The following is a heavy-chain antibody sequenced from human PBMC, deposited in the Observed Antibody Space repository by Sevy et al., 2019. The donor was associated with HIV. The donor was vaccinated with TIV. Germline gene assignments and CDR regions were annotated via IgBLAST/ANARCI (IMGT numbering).Heavy chain of an antibody. CDR1: GYTFTSYG. J-gene: IGHJ4*02. Sequence: ASVKVSCKASGYTFTSYGISWVRQAPGQGLEWMGWISAYNGNSNYAQKLQGRVTMTTDTSTSTAYMELRNLRSDDTAVYYCARDNYYDSSGYYYGFDYWGQGTLVTVSS. CDR3: ARDNYYDSSGYYYGFDY. CDR2: ISAYNGNS. V-gene: IGHV1-18*01. D-gene: IGHD3-22*01.